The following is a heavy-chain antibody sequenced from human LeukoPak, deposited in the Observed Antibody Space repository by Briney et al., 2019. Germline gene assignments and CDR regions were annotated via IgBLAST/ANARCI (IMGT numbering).Heavy chain of an antibody. J-gene: IGHJ4*02. CDR1: GYTFTGYY. CDR2: INPNSGGT. CDR3: ARAPYDILTGYYQRYFDY. V-gene: IGHV1-2*02. Sequence: ASVTVSCKASGYTFTGYYMHWVRQAPGQGLEWMGWINPNSGGTNYAQKFQGRVTMTRDTSISTAYMELSRLRSDDTAVYYCARAPYDILTGYYQRYFDYWGQGTLVTVSS. D-gene: IGHD3-9*01.